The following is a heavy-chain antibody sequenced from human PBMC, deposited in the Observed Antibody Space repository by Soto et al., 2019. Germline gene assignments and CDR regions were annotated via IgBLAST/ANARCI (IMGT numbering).Heavy chain of an antibody. CDR1: GFTFDDYA. D-gene: IGHD6-13*01. J-gene: IGHJ3*02. CDR2: ISWNSGSI. V-gene: IGHV3-9*01. Sequence: DVQLVESGGGLVQPGRSLRLSCAASGFTFDDYAMHWVRQAPGKGLEWVSGISWNSGSIGYADSVKGRFTISRDNAKNSLYLQMNSLRAEDTALYYCAKDAGIAAAGWYDAFDIWGQGTMVTVSS. CDR3: AKDAGIAAAGWYDAFDI.